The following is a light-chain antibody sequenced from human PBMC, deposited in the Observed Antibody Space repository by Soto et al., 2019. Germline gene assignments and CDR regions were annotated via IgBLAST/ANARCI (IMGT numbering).Light chain of an antibody. V-gene: IGKV1-5*03. CDR2: QAS. J-gene: IGKJ1*01. Sequence: DIQMTQSPSTLSASVGDRVTITCRASQGIRSWLAWYQQKPGKAPNLLIYQASNLKSGVPSGFSGSGSGTEYTLTISSLQPDDFATYYCQQYNSYPWTFGQGTKVEIK. CDR3: QQYNSYPWT. CDR1: QGIRSW.